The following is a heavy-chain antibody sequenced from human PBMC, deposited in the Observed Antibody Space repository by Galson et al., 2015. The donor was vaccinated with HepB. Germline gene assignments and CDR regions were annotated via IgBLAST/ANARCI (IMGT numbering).Heavy chain of an antibody. CDR2: VYPDDSHT. CDR1: GYRFTNYW. D-gene: IGHD5/OR15-5a*01. J-gene: IGHJ4*02. V-gene: IGHV5-51*01. Sequence: QSGAEVKKPGESLKISCEASGYRFTNYWIGWVRQMPGKGLEWMGIVYPDDSHTTYSPSFQGQVTISVDKSFSTTYLQWRSLKASDSAIYYCARQGGVYSYFDYWGQGTLVTVSS. CDR3: ARQGGVYSYFDY.